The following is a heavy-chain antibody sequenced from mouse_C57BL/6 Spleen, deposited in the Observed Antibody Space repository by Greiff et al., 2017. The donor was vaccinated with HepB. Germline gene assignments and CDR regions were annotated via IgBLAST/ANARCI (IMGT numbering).Heavy chain of an antibody. Sequence: EVKLMESGGGLVKPGGSLKLSCAASGFTFSDYGMHWVRQAPEKGLEWVAYISSGSSTIYYADTVKGRFTISRDNVKNNLFLQMTSMKSEDTAMYYGARGRLRRGAWFAYWDGVTLVTVCA. J-gene: IGHJ3*01. CDR1: GFTFSDYG. D-gene: IGHD2-4*01. V-gene: IGHV5-17*01. CDR3: ARGRLRRGAWFAY. CDR2: ISSGSSTI.